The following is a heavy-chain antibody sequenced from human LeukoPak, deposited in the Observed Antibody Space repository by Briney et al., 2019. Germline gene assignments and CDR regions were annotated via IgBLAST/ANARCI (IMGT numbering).Heavy chain of an antibody. D-gene: IGHD6-19*01. CDR2: MNPNSGNT. CDR1: GYALTTYD. J-gene: IGHJ5*02. V-gene: IGHV1-8*01. CDR3: ARGRGSGHKENWFDP. Sequence: ASVKVSCKASGYALTTYDINWVRQATEQGPEWMGWMNPNSGNTGYTQNFQGRVTMTRNTSISTAYMELSSLKSEDTAVYYCARGRGSGHKENWFDPWGQGTLVTVSS.